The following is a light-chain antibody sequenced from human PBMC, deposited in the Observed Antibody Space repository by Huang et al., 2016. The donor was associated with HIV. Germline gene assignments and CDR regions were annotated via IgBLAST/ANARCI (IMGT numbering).Light chain of an antibody. CDR2: DAS. Sequence: EIVLTQSPATLSLSPGERATLSCRASQSISSYLAWYQQKPGQAPRLLIYDASNRATGVPARCSGSGSGTDFTLTISSLEPEDFAVYYCQQRSNWPPEGTFGRGTKVEIK. J-gene: IGKJ1*01. V-gene: IGKV3-11*01. CDR1: QSISSY. CDR3: QQRSNWPPEGT.